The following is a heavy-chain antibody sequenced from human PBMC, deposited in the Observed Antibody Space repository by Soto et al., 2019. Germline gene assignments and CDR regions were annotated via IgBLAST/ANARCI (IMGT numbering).Heavy chain of an antibody. D-gene: IGHD2-21*01. CDR1: GFTFINYA. J-gene: IGHJ2*01. V-gene: IGHV3-23*01. CDR3: ARKVVGSTRRPDYWYFDL. Sequence: EVQLLESGGDSVQPGGSVRLSCAGSGFTFINYAMNWVRQAPGKGLEWVSTIRGGGEATYFADSVRGRFPFSRDNSKNTVTLQMNSLGVDDTAVYYCARKVVGSTRRPDYWYFDLWGRGTLVTVSS. CDR2: IRGGGEAT.